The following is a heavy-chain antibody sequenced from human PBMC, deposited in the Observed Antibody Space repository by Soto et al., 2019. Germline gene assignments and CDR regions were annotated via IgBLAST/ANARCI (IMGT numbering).Heavy chain of an antibody. V-gene: IGHV5-51*01. Sequence: PGDSLKISCKGSGYSLTSYWIGWVRQMPGKGLEWMGIIYPGDSDTRYSPSFQGQVTISADKSISTAYLQWSSLKASDTAMYYCARLRNAAVADNDAFDIWGQGTMVTVSS. CDR3: ARLRNAAVADNDAFDI. CDR2: IYPGDSDT. D-gene: IGHD6-19*01. CDR1: GYSLTSYW. J-gene: IGHJ3*02.